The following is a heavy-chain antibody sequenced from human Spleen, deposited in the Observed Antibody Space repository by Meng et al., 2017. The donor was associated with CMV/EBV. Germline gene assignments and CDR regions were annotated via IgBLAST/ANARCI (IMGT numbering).Heavy chain of an antibody. CDR2: ISNSGSSSYI. D-gene: IGHD2-8*01. J-gene: IGHJ4*02. V-gene: IGHV3-21*01. Sequence: GGSLRLSCAASGFIFNSYAMTWVRQAPGKGLEWVSSISNSGSSSYIYYADSVKGRFTISRDNAKNSLYLQMDSLRAEDTAIYYCARGNAYTNSSPQGYWGQGALVTVSS. CDR1: GFIFNSYA. CDR3: ARGNAYTNSSPQGY.